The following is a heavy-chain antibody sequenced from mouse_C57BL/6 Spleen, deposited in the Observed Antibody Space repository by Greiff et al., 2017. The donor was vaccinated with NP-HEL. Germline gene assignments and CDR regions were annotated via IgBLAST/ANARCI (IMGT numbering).Heavy chain of an antibody. V-gene: IGHV5-12*01. CDR3: ARGYYGSSYRAMDY. J-gene: IGHJ4*01. D-gene: IGHD1-1*01. Sequence: EVKLEESGGGLVQPGGSLKLSCAASGFTFSDYYMYWVRQTPEKRLEWVAYISNGGGSTYYPDTVKGRFTISRDNAKNTLYLQMSRLKSEDTAMYYCARGYYGSSYRAMDYWGQGTSVTVSS. CDR2: ISNGGGST. CDR1: GFTFSDYY.